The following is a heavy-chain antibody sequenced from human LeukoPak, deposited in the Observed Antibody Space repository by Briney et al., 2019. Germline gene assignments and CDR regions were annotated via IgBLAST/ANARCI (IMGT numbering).Heavy chain of an antibody. CDR2: MFHSGST. V-gene: IGHV4-38-2*02. CDR1: GYSISSGHY. CDR3: ARAGTNLGDYDY. D-gene: IGHD4-17*01. J-gene: IGHJ4*02. Sequence: SETLSLTCTVSGYSISSGHYWAWIRQSPEKGLECIVTMFHSGSTYYNPSLKSRVTTSVDTSKNEFSLNLSSVTAADTAVYYCARAGTNLGDYDYWGQGTLVTVSS.